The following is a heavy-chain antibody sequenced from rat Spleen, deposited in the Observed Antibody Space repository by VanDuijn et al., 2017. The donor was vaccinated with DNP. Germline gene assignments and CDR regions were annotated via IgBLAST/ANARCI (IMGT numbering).Heavy chain of an antibody. CDR1: GYSITSSYR. V-gene: IGHV3-3*01. J-gene: IGHJ2*01. D-gene: IGHD1-6*01. Sequence: EVQLQESGPGLVKPSQSLSLTYSVTGYSITSSYRWNWIRKFPGNKLEWMGYINSAGSTNYNPSLKSRISITRDTSKNQFFLQVNSVTTEDTATYYCARGDILRSFDYWGQGVMVTVSS. CDR3: ARGDILRSFDY. CDR2: INSAGST.